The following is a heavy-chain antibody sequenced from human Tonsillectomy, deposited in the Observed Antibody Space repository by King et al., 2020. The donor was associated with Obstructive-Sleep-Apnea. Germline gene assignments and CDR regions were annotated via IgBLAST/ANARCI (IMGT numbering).Heavy chain of an antibody. CDR2: IYYSGST. CDR1: GGSISSYN. J-gene: IGHJ2*01. D-gene: IGHD6-13*01. CDR3: ARTLSIAAAGTGWYFDL. Sequence: QLQESGPGLVKPSETLSLTCTVSGGSISSYNWSWIRQPPGKGLEWIGYIYYSGSTNYNPSLKSRVTISVDTSKNQFSLKLSSVTAADTAVYYCARTLSIAAAGTGWYFDLWGRGTLVTVSS. V-gene: IGHV4-59*01.